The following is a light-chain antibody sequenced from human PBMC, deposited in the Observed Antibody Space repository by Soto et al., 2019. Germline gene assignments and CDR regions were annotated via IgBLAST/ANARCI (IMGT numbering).Light chain of an antibody. CDR1: SSDIGRYNY. CDR2: DVS. J-gene: IGLJ2*01. CDR3: SSYASSNAQL. V-gene: IGLV2-14*03. Sequence: QSALTQAASVSGTPGQSITVSCIGTSSDIGRYNYVSWYQQHPGRAPKLIIRDVSSRPSGVPTRFSGSKSGNSASLTISGLQVEDEAYYFCSSYASSNAQLFGGGTKLIVL.